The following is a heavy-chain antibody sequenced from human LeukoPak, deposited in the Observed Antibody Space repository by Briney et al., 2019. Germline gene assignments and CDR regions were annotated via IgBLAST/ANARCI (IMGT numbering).Heavy chain of an antibody. D-gene: IGHD3-22*01. CDR1: GGSFSGYY. J-gene: IGHJ4*02. Sequence: SETLSLTCAVYGGSFSGYYWSWIRQPPGKGLEWIGEIKHSGSTNYNPSLKSRVTISVDTSKNQFSLKLSSVTAADTAVYYCARARYYYDSSGYFSPPIYYFDYWGQGTLVTVSS. CDR3: ARARYYYDSSGYFSPPIYYFDY. V-gene: IGHV4-34*01. CDR2: IKHSGST.